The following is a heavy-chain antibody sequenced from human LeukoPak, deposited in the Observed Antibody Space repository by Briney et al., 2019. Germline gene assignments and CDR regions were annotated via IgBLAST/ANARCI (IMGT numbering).Heavy chain of an antibody. J-gene: IGHJ4*02. CDR3: AKDGGGVGPFTHNYFDY. V-gene: IGHV3-23*01. Sequence: PGGSLRLSCAASGFTFSSYAMSWVRQAPGKGLEWVSAISGSGGSTYYADSVKGRFTISRDNSKNTLYLQMNSLRAEDTAVYYCAKDGGGVGPFTHNYFDYWGQGTLVTVSS. CDR1: GFTFSSYA. D-gene: IGHD3-3*01. CDR2: ISGSGGST.